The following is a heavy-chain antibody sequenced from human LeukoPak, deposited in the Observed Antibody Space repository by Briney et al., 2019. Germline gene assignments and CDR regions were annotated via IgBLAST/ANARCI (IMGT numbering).Heavy chain of an antibody. CDR2: FDPEDGET. V-gene: IGHV1-24*01. Sequence: ASVKVSCKVSGYTLTELSMHWVRQAPGKGLEWMGGFDPEDGETIYAQKFQGRVTMTEDTSTDTAYMELSSLRSEDTAVYYCAIAPGVVVPAAIDDAFDIWGQGTMVTVSS. J-gene: IGHJ3*02. D-gene: IGHD2-2*01. CDR1: GYTLTELS. CDR3: AIAPGVVVPAAIDDAFDI.